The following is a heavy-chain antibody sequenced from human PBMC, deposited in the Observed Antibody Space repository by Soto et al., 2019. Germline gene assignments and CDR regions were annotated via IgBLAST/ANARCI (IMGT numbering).Heavy chain of an antibody. CDR3: ARDLRAVATGWHWFDP. Sequence: QVQLVQSGAEVKKPGASVKVSCKASGYTFTSYYMHWVRQAAGQGLERLGIINPSGGSTSYEQKVRGRVTMTRDTSTSKVYMELSRLRSEVTAVYYCARDLRAVATGWHWFDPGGQGTLVTVSS. CDR1: GYTFTSYY. J-gene: IGHJ5*02. V-gene: IGHV1-46*01. CDR2: INPSGGST. D-gene: IGHD5-12*01.